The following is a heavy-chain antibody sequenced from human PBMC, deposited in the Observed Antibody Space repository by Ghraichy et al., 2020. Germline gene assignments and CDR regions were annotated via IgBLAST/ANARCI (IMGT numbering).Heavy chain of an antibody. D-gene: IGHD2-21*01. J-gene: IGHJ4*02. CDR1: GFTFSTYD. CDR2: IGTAGDT. Sequence: GGSLRLSCAASGFTFSTYDMHWVRQATGKGLEWVSYIGTAGDTHYPGSVRGRFTISRENAKNSLYLQMDSLTAGDTAVYYCARSRAFCAADSCYLDYWGQGTLVTVSS. V-gene: IGHV3-13*04. CDR3: ARSRAFCAADSCYLDY.